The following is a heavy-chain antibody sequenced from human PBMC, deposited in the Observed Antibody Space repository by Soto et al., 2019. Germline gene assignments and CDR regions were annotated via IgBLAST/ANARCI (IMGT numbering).Heavy chain of an antibody. V-gene: IGHV3-74*01. CDR3: ARSGYIYGYVFDY. CDR1: GFTLSDYW. CDR2: SERNGSGP. J-gene: IGHJ4*02. Sequence: EVKLVESGGGVVQPGGSLRLSCAASGFTLSDYWMRWVRQVPGKGLVWVSRSERNGSGPNYADSVKGRFTISRDNSKNMVFLQMISLTVEDTAMYFCARSGYIYGYVFDYWGRVILVTVSS. D-gene: IGHD5-12*01.